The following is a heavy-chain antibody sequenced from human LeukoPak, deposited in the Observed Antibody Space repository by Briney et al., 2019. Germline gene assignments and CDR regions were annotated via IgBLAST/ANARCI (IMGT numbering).Heavy chain of an antibody. CDR1: GYTFTGYY. D-gene: IGHD3-22*01. CDR3: ATPAYDSSGYYRDY. Sequence: ASVKVSCKASGYTFTGYYMHWGRQAPGQGLEWMGWINPNSGGTNYAQKFQGRVTMTRDTSISTAYMELSRLRSDDTAVYYCATPAYDSSGYYRDYWGQGTLVTVSS. CDR2: INPNSGGT. J-gene: IGHJ4*02. V-gene: IGHV1-2*02.